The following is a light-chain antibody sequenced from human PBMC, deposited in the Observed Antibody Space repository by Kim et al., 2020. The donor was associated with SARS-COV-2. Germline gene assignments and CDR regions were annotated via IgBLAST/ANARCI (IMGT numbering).Light chain of an antibody. V-gene: IGKV3-11*01. CDR2: DAA. J-gene: IGKJ4*01. Sequence: CPGRSATLSCRASHRIDISLAWYQQTPGRAPRLLIYDAAIRAAGIPDRFSASGSGTDFTLTIGSLAPEDFAVYYCQQRGNWPPALTFGGGTKLEI. CDR3: QQRGNWPPALT. CDR1: HRIDIS.